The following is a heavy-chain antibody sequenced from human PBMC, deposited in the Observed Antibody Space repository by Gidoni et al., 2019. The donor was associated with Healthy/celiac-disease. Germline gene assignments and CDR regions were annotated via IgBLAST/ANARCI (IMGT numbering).Heavy chain of an antibody. J-gene: IGHJ3*02. V-gene: IGHV4-31*03. D-gene: IGHD2-15*01. CDR3: ARGCSGDSCYNAFDI. Sequence: QVQLQESGPGLVKHSQTLSLTCTVSAGSISSGGYYWSWIRQHPGKGLEWIGYIYYSGSTYYNPSLKSRVTISVDTSKNQFSLKLSSVTAADTAVYYCARGCSGDSCYNAFDIWGQGTMVTVSS. CDR2: IYYSGST. CDR1: AGSISSGGYY.